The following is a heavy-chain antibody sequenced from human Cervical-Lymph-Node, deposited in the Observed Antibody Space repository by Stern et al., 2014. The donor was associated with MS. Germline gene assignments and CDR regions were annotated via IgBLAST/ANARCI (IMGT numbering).Heavy chain of an antibody. Sequence: VQLVESGAEVKKPGASVKVSCKASGYTFTSYGISWVRQAPGQGLEWMGWISAYNGNTNYAQKLQGRVTMTTDTSTSTAYMELRSLRSDDTAVYYCARDRGVIVVVPAAMHYYYYGMDVWGQGTTVTVSS. CDR1: GYTFTSYG. CDR3: ARDRGVIVVVPAAMHYYYYGMDV. J-gene: IGHJ6*02. V-gene: IGHV1-18*04. CDR2: ISAYNGNT. D-gene: IGHD2-2*01.